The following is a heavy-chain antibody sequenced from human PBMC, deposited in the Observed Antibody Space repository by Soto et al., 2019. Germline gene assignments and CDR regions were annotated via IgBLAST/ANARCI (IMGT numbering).Heavy chain of an antibody. J-gene: IGHJ5*02. CDR3: ARVLGPRGYCSGGSCEDASLPNWFDP. V-gene: IGHV3-11*01. Sequence: PGGSLRLSCAASGFTFSDYYMSWIRQAPGKGLEWVSYISSSGSTIYYADSVKGRFTISRDNAKNSLYLQMNSLRAEDTAVYYCARVLGPRGYCSGGSCEDASLPNWFDPWGQGTLVTVSS. CDR1: GFTFSDYY. D-gene: IGHD2-15*01. CDR2: ISSSGSTI.